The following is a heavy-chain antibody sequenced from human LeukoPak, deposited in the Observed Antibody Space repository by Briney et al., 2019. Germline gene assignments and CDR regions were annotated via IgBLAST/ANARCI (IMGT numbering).Heavy chain of an antibody. Sequence: GGSLRLSCAASGFTFSVYYMSWIRQAPGKGLEWVSYISSSGSTIYYADSVKGRFTTSRDNAKNSLYLQMNSLRAEDTAVYYCARASGSYLYGMDVWGQGTTVTVSS. CDR3: ARASGSYLYGMDV. V-gene: IGHV3-11*01. CDR1: GFTFSVYY. D-gene: IGHD1-26*01. J-gene: IGHJ6*02. CDR2: ISSSGSTI.